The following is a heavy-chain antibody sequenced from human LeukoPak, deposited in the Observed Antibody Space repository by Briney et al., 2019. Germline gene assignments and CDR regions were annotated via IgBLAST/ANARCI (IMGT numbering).Heavy chain of an antibody. J-gene: IGHJ4*02. CDR3: GAPYYYGSGSYYQHFDY. V-gene: IGHV3-23*01. CDR1: GFTFSSYA. Sequence: PGGSLRLSCAASGFTFSSYAMSWVRQAPGKGLEWVSAISGSGGSTYYADSAKGRFTISRDNSKNTLYLQMNSLRAEDTAVYYCGAPYYYGSGSYYQHFDYWGQGTLVTVSS. CDR2: ISGSGGST. D-gene: IGHD3-10*01.